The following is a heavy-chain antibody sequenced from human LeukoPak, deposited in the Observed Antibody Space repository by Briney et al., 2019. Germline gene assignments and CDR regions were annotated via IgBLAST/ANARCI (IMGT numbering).Heavy chain of an antibody. D-gene: IGHD6-19*01. CDR2: ISAYNGNT. Sequence: GASVKVSCKASGYTFTSYGISWVRQAPGQGLEWMGWISAYNGNTNYAQKLQGRVTITTDTSTSTAYMELRSLRSDDTAVYYCAGERLGGSVWFDPWGQGTLVTVSS. CDR1: GYTFTSYG. J-gene: IGHJ5*02. CDR3: AGERLGGSVWFDP. V-gene: IGHV1-18*01.